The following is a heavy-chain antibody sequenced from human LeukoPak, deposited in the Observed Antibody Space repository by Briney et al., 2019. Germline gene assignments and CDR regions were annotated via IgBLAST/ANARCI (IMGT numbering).Heavy chain of an antibody. CDR1: GFTFSSYG. CDR2: ISDSGGST. V-gene: IGHV3-23*01. CDR3: ARGDDNGDYEAID. J-gene: IGHJ4*02. Sequence: GGTLRLSCAASGFTFSSYGMSWVRQAPGKGLEWVSAISDSGGSTYYADSVKGRFTISRDNSKNTLYLQMNSLRSDDTAVYYCARGDDNGDYEAIDWGQGTLVTVSS. D-gene: IGHD4-17*01.